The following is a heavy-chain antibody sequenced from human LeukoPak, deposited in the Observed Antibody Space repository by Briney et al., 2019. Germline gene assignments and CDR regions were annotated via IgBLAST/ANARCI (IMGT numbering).Heavy chain of an antibody. D-gene: IGHD3-22*01. CDR3: ASLRDYYDSSGYYYDDY. J-gene: IGHJ4*02. V-gene: IGHV1-2*02. CDR2: ISPNSGGT. CDR1: GYTFTSYY. Sequence: ASVKVSCKASGYTFTSYYMHWVRQAPGQGLEWMGWISPNSGGTNYAQKFQGRVTMTRDTSISTAYMELSRLRSDDTAVYYCASLRDYYDSSGYYYDDYWGQGTLVTVSS.